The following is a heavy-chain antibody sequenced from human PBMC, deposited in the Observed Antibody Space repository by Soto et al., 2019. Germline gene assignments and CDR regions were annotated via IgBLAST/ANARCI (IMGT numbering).Heavy chain of an antibody. V-gene: IGHV1-18*01. CDR3: ARGRVPGYSSSWDAFDI. CDR2: ISAYNGNT. CDR1: GYTFTSYG. Sequence: ASVKVSCKASGYTFTSYGISWVRQAPGQGLEWMGWISAYNGNTNYAQKLQGRVTMTTDTSTSTAYMELRSLRSDDTAVYYCARGRVPGYSSSWDAFDIWGQGTMVTVSS. J-gene: IGHJ3*02. D-gene: IGHD6-13*01.